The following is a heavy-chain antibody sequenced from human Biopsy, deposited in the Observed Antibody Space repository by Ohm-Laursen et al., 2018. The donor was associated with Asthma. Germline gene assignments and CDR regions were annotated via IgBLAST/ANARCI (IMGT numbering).Heavy chain of an antibody. CDR2: IYSGGTS. CDR1: GFTVSRDH. D-gene: IGHD3-10*01. Sequence: GSLRLSCAASGFTVSRDHMFWVRQAPGKGLEWVSVIYSGGTSHTADPVKGRFTISRDKSENTLYLQMNSLRAEDTAVYYCAKDERLYYGSDSKYMQPVPLGDWGQGTLVIVSA. J-gene: IGHJ4*02. V-gene: IGHV3-53*01. CDR3: AKDERLYYGSDSKYMQPVPLGD.